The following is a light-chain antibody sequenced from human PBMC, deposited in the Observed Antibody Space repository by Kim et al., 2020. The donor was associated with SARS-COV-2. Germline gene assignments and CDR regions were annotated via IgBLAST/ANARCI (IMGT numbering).Light chain of an antibody. Sequence: QRGTISCTGSSSNIGAGYDVHWYQQLPGTAPKLLIYGNSNRPSGVPDRFSGSKSGTSASLAITGLQAEDEADYYCQSYDSSLSGVVFGGGTKLTVL. CDR3: QSYDSSLSGVV. V-gene: IGLV1-40*01. J-gene: IGLJ2*01. CDR1: SSNIGAGYD. CDR2: GNS.